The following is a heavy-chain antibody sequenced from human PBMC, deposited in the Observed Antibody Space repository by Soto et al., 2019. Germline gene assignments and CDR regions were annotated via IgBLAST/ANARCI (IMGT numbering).Heavy chain of an antibody. CDR1: GFTFSSYA. CDR3: AKSATRYDFWSGYYPVDY. Sequence: EVQLLESGGGLVQPGGSLRLSCAASGFTFSSYAMSWVRQAPGKGLEWVSAISGSGGSTYYADSVKGRFTISRDNSKNPLYLQMNSLRAEDTAVYYCAKSATRYDFWSGYYPVDYWGQGTLVTVSS. J-gene: IGHJ4*02. V-gene: IGHV3-23*01. CDR2: ISGSGGST. D-gene: IGHD3-3*01.